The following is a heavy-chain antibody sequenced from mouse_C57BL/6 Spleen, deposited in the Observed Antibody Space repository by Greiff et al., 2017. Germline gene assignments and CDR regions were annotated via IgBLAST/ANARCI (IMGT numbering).Heavy chain of an antibody. J-gene: IGHJ4*01. V-gene: IGHV1-53*01. CDR3: ARGGNCGNHWYAMDY. CDR1: GYTFTSYW. CDR2: INPSNGGT. Sequence: QVQLQQPGTELVKPEASVKLSCKASGYTFTSYWMHWVKQRPGQGLEWIGNINPSNGGTNYNEKFKSKATLTVDKSSSTAYMQLSSLTSEDSAVYYGARGGNCGNHWYAMDYWGQGTSVTVSS. D-gene: IGHD2-1*01.